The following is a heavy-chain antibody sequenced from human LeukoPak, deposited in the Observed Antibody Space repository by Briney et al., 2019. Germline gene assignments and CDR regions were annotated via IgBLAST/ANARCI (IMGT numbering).Heavy chain of an antibody. D-gene: IGHD3-10*01. V-gene: IGHV3-21*01. CDR1: GSTFSSYS. J-gene: IGHJ3*02. CDR3: ARIWFGEPLDAFDI. Sequence: PGGSLRLSCAASGSTFSSYSMNWVRQAPGKGLEWVSSISSSSSYIYYADSVKGRFTISRDNAKNSLYLQMNSLRAEDTAVYYCARIWFGEPLDAFDIWGQGTMVTVSS. CDR2: ISSSSSYI.